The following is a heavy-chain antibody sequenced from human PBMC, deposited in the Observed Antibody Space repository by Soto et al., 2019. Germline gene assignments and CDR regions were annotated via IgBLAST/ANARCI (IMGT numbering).Heavy chain of an antibody. V-gene: IGHV4-59*08. D-gene: IGHD2-15*01. CDR2: IYYSGST. J-gene: IGHJ5*02. CDR1: GGSISSYY. Sequence: QVQLQESGPGLVKPSETLSLTCTVSGGSISSYYWSWIRQPPGKGLEWIGYIYYSGSTNYNPSRKSRVTISVDTSKNQSSLKLSSVHAADTAVYYCARHGGQYCSGGSCYPENWFDPWGQGTLVTVSS. CDR3: ARHGGQYCSGGSCYPENWFDP.